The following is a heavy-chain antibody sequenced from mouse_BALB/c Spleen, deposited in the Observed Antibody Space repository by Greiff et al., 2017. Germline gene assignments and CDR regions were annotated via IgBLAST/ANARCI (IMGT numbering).Heavy chain of an antibody. CDR2: IYPGDGDT. V-gene: IGHV1-80*01. CDR1: GYAFSSYW. D-gene: IGHD1-1*01. J-gene: IGHJ2*01. Sequence: QVQLQQSGAELVRPGCSVKLSCKASGYAFSSYWMNWVKQRPGQGLEWIGQIYPGDGDTNYNGKFKGKATLTADKSSSTAYMQLSSLTSEDSAVYFCARKELVTTVVASSHFDYWGQGTTLTVSS. CDR3: ARKELVTTVVASSHFDY.